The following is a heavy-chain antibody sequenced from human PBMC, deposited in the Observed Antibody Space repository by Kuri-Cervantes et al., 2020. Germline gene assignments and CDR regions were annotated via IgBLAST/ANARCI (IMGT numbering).Heavy chain of an antibody. Sequence: SLRLSCAASGFTFSSYAMHWVRQAQAKGLEWVAGISYDGSNKYYADSVKGRFTIYRDNSKNTLYLQMNSLRAEDTAVYYCARYGQDFWSGYFLMAFDYWGQGTLVTVSS. J-gene: IGHJ4*02. CDR3: ARYGQDFWSGYFLMAFDY. CDR2: ISYDGSNK. D-gene: IGHD3-3*01. CDR1: GFTFSSYA. V-gene: IGHV3-30-3*01.